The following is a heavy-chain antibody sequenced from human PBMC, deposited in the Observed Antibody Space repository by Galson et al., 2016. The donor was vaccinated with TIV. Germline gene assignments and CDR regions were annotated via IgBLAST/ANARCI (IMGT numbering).Heavy chain of an antibody. Sequence: SLRLSCAASGFNFRSYGIHWVRLAPGKGLEWVASITDDGSNTYYADSVKGRFTISRDNSKDTMYLQRNSLRAEDTAIYFCARGRPGVGATGHFAYWGQGTLVTVSS. J-gene: IGHJ4*02. V-gene: IGHV3-30*19. CDR1: GFNFRSYG. CDR2: ITDDGSNT. D-gene: IGHD1-14*01. CDR3: ARGRPGVGATGHFAY.